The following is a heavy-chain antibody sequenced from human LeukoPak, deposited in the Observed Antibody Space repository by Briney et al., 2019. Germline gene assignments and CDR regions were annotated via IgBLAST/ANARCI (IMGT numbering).Heavy chain of an antibody. D-gene: IGHD4-11*01. CDR3: AKDSPTVTPFDY. CDR1: GFIYSSYA. J-gene: IGHJ4*02. CDR2: ISGSGVST. Sequence: GGSLSLSCAVSGFIYSSYAMSWVPQARAKGLEWVSAISGSGVSTYYADSVKGRFTISRDNTKNTLYLQMNSLRAEDTAVYYCAKDSPTVTPFDYWGQGTLVTVSS. V-gene: IGHV3-23*01.